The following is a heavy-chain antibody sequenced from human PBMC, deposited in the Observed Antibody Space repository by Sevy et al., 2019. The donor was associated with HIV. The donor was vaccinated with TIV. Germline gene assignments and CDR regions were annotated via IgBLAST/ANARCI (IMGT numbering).Heavy chain of an antibody. Sequence: GSLRLSCAVSGFAVSDNCMSWVRQSPGKGLEWVSVIFSGGRTSYADSVKGRFTVSRDGSKNTLYLQLDNLRAEDTATYYCARDRVVHNHYIFVAHYYGMDVRGQGTTVTVSS. V-gene: IGHV3-53*01. D-gene: IGHD4-4*01. CDR3: ARDRVVHNHYIFVAHYYGMDV. CDR1: GFAVSDNC. J-gene: IGHJ6*02. CDR2: IFSGGRT.